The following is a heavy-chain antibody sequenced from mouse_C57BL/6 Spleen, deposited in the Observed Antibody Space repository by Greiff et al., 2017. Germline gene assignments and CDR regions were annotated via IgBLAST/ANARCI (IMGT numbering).Heavy chain of an antibody. J-gene: IGHJ4*01. CDR3: ARHENGYAMDY. V-gene: IGHV5-6*01. CDR2: ISSGGSYT. CDR1: GFTFSSYG. Sequence: EVQGVESGGDLVKPGGSLKLSCAASGFTFSSYGMSWVRQTPDKRLEWVATISSGGSYTYYPDSVKGRFTISRDNAENTLYLQMSSLKSEDTAMYYCARHENGYAMDYWGQGTSVTVSS.